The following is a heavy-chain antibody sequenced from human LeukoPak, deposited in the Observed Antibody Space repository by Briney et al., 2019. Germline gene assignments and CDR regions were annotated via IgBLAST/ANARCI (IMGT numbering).Heavy chain of an antibody. CDR1: GGTFSSYA. Sequence: ASVKVSCKASGGTFSSYAISWVRQAPGQGLEWMGRIIPILGIANYAQKFQGRVTITADKSTSTAYMELSSLRSEDTAVYYCASYFTVTSDNWFDPWGQGTLVTVSS. V-gene: IGHV1-69*04. CDR3: ASYFTVTSDNWFDP. CDR2: IIPILGIA. J-gene: IGHJ5*02. D-gene: IGHD2-8*02.